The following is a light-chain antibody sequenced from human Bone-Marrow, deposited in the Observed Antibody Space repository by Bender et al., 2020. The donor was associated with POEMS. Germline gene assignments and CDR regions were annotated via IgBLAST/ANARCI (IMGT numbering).Light chain of an antibody. CDR3: QSYDNGLNGWV. Sequence: QSVLTQPPSASGTPGHRVTISCSGSSSNIGVNTISWYQQVPGTAPKLLLYGDLNRPSGVPDRFSGSKFDTSASLAITGLQADDEAHYYCQSYDNGLNGWVFGGGTKLTVL. J-gene: IGLJ3*02. V-gene: IGLV1-44*01. CDR1: SSNIGVNT. CDR2: GDL.